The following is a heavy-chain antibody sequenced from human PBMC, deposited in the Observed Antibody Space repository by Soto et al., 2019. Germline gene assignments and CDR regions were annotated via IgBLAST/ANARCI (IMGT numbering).Heavy chain of an antibody. Sequence: QVQFVQSGAEVKEPGASVKVSCKASGYTFTNFAIHWVRQAPGQSLEWMGWIIAGNGNTKYSQKFQGRVTISRDTSATTVYMELGSLMPEDTALYCCARTYYYESSGSMASAFEYWGQGTLDTVSS. V-gene: IGHV1-3*01. J-gene: IGHJ4*02. CDR1: GYTFTNFA. CDR3: ARTYYYESSGSMASAFEY. CDR2: IIAGNGNT. D-gene: IGHD3-22*01.